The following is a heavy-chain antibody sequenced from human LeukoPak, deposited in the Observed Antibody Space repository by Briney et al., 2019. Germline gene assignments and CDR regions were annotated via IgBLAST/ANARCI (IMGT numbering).Heavy chain of an antibody. D-gene: IGHD2-21*02. Sequence: GGSLRLSCAASGFLVSDYSMNWVRQAPGKGLEWVSSISSVGTHLFYAESVRGRFTISRETAKNSVYLELNNLTDEDTAVYYCTGGYCGGDCYFQTFQVWGQGNLVIVS. CDR3: TGGYCGGDCYFQTFQV. CDR1: GFLVSDYS. CDR2: ISSVGTHL. J-gene: IGHJ1*01. V-gene: IGHV3-21*06.